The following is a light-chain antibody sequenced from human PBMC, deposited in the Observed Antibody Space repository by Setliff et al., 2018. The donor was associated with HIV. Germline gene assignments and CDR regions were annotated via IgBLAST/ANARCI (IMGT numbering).Light chain of an antibody. J-gene: IGLJ1*01. CDR1: SSNIGSNT. CDR3: ETWDSSLSGCV. CDR2: SNN. Sequence: QSVLTQPPSASGTPGQRVTISCSGSSSNIGSNTVNWYQQLPGTAPKLLIYSNNQRPSGVPDRFSGSKSGTSATLGITGLQTGDEADYYCETWDSSLSGCVFGTGTKVTVL. V-gene: IGLV1-44*01.